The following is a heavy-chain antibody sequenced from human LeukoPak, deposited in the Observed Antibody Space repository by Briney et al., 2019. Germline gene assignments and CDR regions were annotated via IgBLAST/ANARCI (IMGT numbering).Heavy chain of an antibody. J-gene: IGHJ4*02. D-gene: IGHD3-22*01. CDR3: ARPYSYESTALDY. V-gene: IGHV3-20*04. CDR1: GFTFNDYG. Sequence: RSGGSLRLSCAASGFTFNDYGMSWVRQAPGKGLEWVSGINWNGGSTDYADSVKGRFTISRDNAKNSLYLQMNNLTAEDTALYYCARPYSYESTALDYWGQGTLVTVSS. CDR2: INWNGGST.